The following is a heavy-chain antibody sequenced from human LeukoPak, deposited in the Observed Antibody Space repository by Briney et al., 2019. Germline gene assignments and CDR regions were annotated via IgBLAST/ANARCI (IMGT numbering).Heavy chain of an antibody. D-gene: IGHD3-22*01. CDR1: GGXFSSYA. CDR3: AISRRDSSGHYFDY. Sequence: SVKVSCKASGGXFSSYAISWVRQAPGQGLEWLGGIIPIFGTANYAQKFQGRVTITADESTSTAYMELSSLRSEDTAVYYCAISRRDSSGHYFDYWGQGTLVTVSS. V-gene: IGHV1-69*13. J-gene: IGHJ4*02. CDR2: IIPIFGTA.